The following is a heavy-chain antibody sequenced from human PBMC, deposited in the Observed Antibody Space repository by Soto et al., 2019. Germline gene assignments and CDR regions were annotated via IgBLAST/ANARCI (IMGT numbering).Heavy chain of an antibody. D-gene: IGHD2-8*01. CDR1: GTSISSYY. V-gene: IGHV4-59*01. CDR3: ARYNSYAIDY. J-gene: IGHJ4*02. Sequence: SETLSLTCTVSGTSISSYYWSWIRQPPGKGLEWIANIHYSGTTDYNPSLASRVTLSVDTSKNQFSLKMTSVTAADRAMYFCARYNSYAIDYWGRGTLVTVSS. CDR2: IHYSGTT.